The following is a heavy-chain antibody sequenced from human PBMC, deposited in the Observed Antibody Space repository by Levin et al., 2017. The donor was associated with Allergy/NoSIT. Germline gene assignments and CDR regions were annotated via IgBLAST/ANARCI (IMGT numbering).Heavy chain of an antibody. V-gene: IGHV3-74*01. Sequence: GGSLRLSCAASGFTFSDSWMHWVRQTPGKGLVWVSRIRGDGGDTNYADSVKGRFTISRDNAQNTLYLQMNSLRADDTAVYYCARDVVLGSGCLLLWGQGTLVTISS. CDR2: IRGDGGDT. CDR3: ARDVVLGSGCLLL. D-gene: IGHD3-10*01. CDR1: GFTFSDSW. J-gene: IGHJ4*02.